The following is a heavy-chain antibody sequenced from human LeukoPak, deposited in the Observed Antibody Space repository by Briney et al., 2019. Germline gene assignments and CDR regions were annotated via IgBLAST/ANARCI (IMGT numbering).Heavy chain of an antibody. V-gene: IGHV3-11*04. CDR2: ISSSGRLI. CDR3: ARDPGTTSDS. Sequence: GGSLRLSCVVSGFSVSDYDMSWIRQTPGRGLEWISYISSSGRLIKHLESVKGRFTMSRDDAKNSLFLEMTSLRVGDTAVYFCARDPGTTSDSWGQGTLVTVSS. CDR1: GFSVSDYD. J-gene: IGHJ5*02. D-gene: IGHD1-1*01.